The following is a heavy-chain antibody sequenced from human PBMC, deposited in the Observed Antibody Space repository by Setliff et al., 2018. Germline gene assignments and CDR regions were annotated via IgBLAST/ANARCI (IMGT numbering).Heavy chain of an antibody. CDR1: GYSISSGYY. CDR3: ARKYSSSWYWTWIYYFDY. CDR2: IYHGGST. Sequence: SETLSLTCAVSGYSISSGYYWGWIRQPPGKGLEWIGSIYHGGSTYYNPSLKSRVTISVDTSKNQFSLKLSSVTAADTAVYYCARKYSSSWYWTWIYYFDYWGPETLLVTVSS. J-gene: IGHJ4*03. V-gene: IGHV4-38-2*01. D-gene: IGHD6-13*01.